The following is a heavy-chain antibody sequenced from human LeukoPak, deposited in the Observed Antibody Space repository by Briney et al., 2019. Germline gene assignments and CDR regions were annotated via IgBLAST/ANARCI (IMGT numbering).Heavy chain of an antibody. V-gene: IGHV3-23*01. CDR2: ISGSGGST. Sequence: PGGSLRLSCAASGSTFSSYAMRWVRQAPGKGLEWVSAISGSGGSTYYADSVKGRFTISRDNSKNTLYLQMNSLRAEDTAVYYCAKDRRIAAAGMFCYWGQGTLVTVSS. CDR3: AKDRRIAAAGMFCY. CDR1: GSTFSSYA. D-gene: IGHD6-13*01. J-gene: IGHJ4*02.